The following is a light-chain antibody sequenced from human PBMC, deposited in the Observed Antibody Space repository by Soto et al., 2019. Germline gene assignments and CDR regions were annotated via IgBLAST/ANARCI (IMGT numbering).Light chain of an antibody. J-gene: IGLJ3*02. CDR3: GLSHKV. CDR2: DTT. CDR1: TGAVTSGHY. Sequence: QAVVTQEPSLTVSPGGTVTLTCASNTGAVTSGHYPYWFQQKPGQAPRTLIYDTTNKHSWTPARFSGSLLGGKAALTLSGAQHENEDDYSCGLSHKVLGGGTKLAVL. V-gene: IGLV7-46*01.